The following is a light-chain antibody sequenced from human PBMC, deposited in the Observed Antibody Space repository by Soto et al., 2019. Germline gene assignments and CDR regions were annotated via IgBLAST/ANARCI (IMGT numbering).Light chain of an antibody. CDR3: QQSNNAPRT. V-gene: IGKV1-39*01. Sequence: DIDMTQSPSTLSVSLGDGVTLSCRASESVSRFLNWYQQKPGKAPKLLINDASTLPNGVPSRFSGSGSGTDFTLTISSVQPEDFAIYYCQQSNNAPRTFGQGTKLDIK. CDR2: DAS. CDR1: ESVSRF. J-gene: IGKJ1*01.